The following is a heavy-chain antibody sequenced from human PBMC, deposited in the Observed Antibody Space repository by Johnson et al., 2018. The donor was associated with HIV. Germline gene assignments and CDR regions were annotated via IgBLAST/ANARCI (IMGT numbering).Heavy chain of an antibody. V-gene: IGHV3-30*14. CDR1: GFTFSSYA. J-gene: IGHJ3*02. CDR2: ILYDGSNE. Sequence: ASGFTFSSYAIHWVRQAPGKGLEWVAVILYDGSNEYYADSVKGRFTISRDNSKNTLYLQMNSLKAADPALYYCARDRSENAFDIWGKGTMVTVSS. CDR3: ARDRSENAFDI.